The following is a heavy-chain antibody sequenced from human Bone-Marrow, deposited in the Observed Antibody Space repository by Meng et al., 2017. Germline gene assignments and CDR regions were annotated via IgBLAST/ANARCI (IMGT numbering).Heavy chain of an antibody. CDR1: GGSISSDHW. CDR2: IYHDGSA. CDR3: TRNEYYCLGY. V-gene: IGHV4-4*02. Sequence: QVQLQGSGPGLVRPSGTRSRTCAVSGGSISSDHWWSWVRQSPGKGLEWIGEIYHDGSARYNPSLKSRVTISVDRAKNQFSLTLTSVTAADTAVYYCTRNEYYCLGYWGQGTLVHRLL. D-gene: IGHD3-16*01. J-gene: IGHJ4*02.